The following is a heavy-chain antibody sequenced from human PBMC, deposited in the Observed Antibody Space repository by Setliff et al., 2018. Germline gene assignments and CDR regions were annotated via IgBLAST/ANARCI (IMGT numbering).Heavy chain of an antibody. Sequence: PGGSLRLSCATSGFTLSRHAIHWVRQSPGRGLEWVAVIWHDGSIQYYTDSVKGRFNISRDNSKNMVYLQMNSLSAEDTAVYHCARDIDTTSHYGMFDYWGQGALVTVSS. CDR3: ARDIDTTSHYGMFDY. CDR2: IWHDGSIQ. V-gene: IGHV3-33*01. D-gene: IGHD3-9*01. J-gene: IGHJ4*02. CDR1: GFTLSRHA.